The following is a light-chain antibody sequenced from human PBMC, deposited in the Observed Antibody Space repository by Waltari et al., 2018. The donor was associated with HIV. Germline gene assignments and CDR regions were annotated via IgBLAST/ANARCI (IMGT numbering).Light chain of an antibody. J-gene: IGKJ4*01. CDR1: ERLVSADGNTY. Sequence: VVLTQFPVSLSVSVGQSASISCRSSERLVSADGNTYLSWFQQRPGQSPRRLIYKVSNRDSGVPGKFSGSGAVRDFTLQINRVEAEDVAVYFCQQTYTIPPTFGGRTKVEIK. V-gene: IGKV2-30*01. CDR3: QQTYTIPPT. CDR2: KVS.